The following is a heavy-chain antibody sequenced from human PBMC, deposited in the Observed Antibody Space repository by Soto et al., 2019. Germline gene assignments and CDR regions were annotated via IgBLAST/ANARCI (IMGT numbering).Heavy chain of an antibody. V-gene: IGHV4-39*01. CDR2: IYYSGST. J-gene: IGHJ4*02. CDR1: GGSISSSSYY. CDR3: ARHNYGSGSTYFDY. Sequence: SLTCTVSGGSISSSSYYWGWIRQPPGKGLEWIGSIYYSGSTYYNLSLKSRVTISVDTSKNQFSLKLNSMTAADTAVYYCARHNYGSGSTYFDYWGQGTLVTVSS. D-gene: IGHD3-10*01.